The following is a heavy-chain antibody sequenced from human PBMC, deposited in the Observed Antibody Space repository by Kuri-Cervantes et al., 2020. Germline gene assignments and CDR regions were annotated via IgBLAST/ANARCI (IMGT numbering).Heavy chain of an antibody. CDR3: ARNQPYYGDYEYSYMDV. CDR1: GFTFSSYG. V-gene: IGHV3-33*08. D-gene: IGHD4-17*01. J-gene: IGHJ6*03. CDR2: IWYDGSNK. Sequence: GGSLRLSCAASGFTFSSYGMHWVRQAPGKGLEWVAVIWYDGSNKYYADSVKGRFTISRDNSKNTLYLQMNSLRAEDTAVYYCARNQPYYGDYEYSYMDVWGKGTTVTVSS.